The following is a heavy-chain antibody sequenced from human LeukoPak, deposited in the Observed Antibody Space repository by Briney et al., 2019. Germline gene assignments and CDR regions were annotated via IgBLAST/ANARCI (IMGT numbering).Heavy chain of an antibody. D-gene: IGHD3-22*01. V-gene: IGHV1-46*01. Sequence: ASVKVSYKASGYTFTSYYMHWVRQAPGQGLEWMGIINPSGGSTSYAQKFQGRVTMTRDTSTSTVYMELSSLRSEDTAVYYCARGGPITMIVVVIDDSGYFDYWGQGTLVTVSS. CDR1: GYTFTSYY. CDR2: INPSGGST. J-gene: IGHJ4*02. CDR3: ARGGPITMIVVVIDDSGYFDY.